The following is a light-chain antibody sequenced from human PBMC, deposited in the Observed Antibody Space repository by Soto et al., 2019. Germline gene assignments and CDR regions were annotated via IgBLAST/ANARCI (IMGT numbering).Light chain of an antibody. CDR2: EIS. CDR1: SNDVGAYNL. J-gene: IGLJ2*01. V-gene: IGLV2-23*02. CDR3: CSYAASSTFDVV. Sequence: QSALTQPASVSGSPGQSITISCTGTSNDVGAYNLVSWYQHHPGKPPKLMIYEISRRPSGVSNRFSGSKSGNTASLTISGVHAADEADYYCCSYAASSTFDVVFGGGTKLTVL.